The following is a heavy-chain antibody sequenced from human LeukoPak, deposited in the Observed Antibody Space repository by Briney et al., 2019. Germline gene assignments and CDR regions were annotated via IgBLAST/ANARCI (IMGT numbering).Heavy chain of an antibody. CDR2: ISYDGIIE. J-gene: IGHJ4*02. CDR1: GFAFSSYA. V-gene: IGHV3-30*04. D-gene: IGHD3-16*01. Sequence: GGSLRLSCAASGFAFSSYAMHWVRQAPGKGLEWVAIISYDGIIEDYSDSVKGRFTISRDNSKNTLYLQMNSLRAEGTAVYYCAKTSSADFMITFWGGGDFDYWGQGTLVTVSS. CDR3: AKTSSADFMITFWGGGDFDY.